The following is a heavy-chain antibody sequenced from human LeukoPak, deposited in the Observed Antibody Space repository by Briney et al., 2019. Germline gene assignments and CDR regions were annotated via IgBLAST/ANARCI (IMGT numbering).Heavy chain of an antibody. CDR2: IDIYATKT. CDR3: ARDYKADF. V-gene: IGHV3-23*05. D-gene: IGHD3-10*01. CDR1: GFTFSTYA. J-gene: IGHJ4*02. Sequence: GGSLRLSCATSGFTFSTYAMTWVRQAPGKGLEWVSAIDIYATKTNYADSVKGRFTISRDNSKNTLYLQMNSLRGEDTAIYYCARDYKADFWGRGTLVTVSS.